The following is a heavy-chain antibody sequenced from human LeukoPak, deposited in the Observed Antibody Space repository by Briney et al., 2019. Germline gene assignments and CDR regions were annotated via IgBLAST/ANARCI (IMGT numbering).Heavy chain of an antibody. Sequence: ASVKVSRKASGYTFTSYDINWVRQATGQGLEWMGWMNPNSGNAGYAQKFQGRVTMTRNTSISTAYMELSSLRSEDTAVYYCARRQRGYSYGYWDYWGQGTLVTVSS. D-gene: IGHD5-18*01. J-gene: IGHJ4*02. CDR1: GYTFTSYD. CDR3: ARRQRGYSYGYWDY. V-gene: IGHV1-8*01. CDR2: MNPNSGNA.